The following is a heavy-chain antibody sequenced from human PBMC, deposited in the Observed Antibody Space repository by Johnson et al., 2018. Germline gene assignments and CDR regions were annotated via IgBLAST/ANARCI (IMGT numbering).Heavy chain of an antibody. J-gene: IGHJ3*02. CDR1: GGSINNYY. Sequence: QVQLQESGPGLVKPSETLSLTCTVSGGSINNYYWSWIRQPPGKGLEWIGYIYYSGSTNYNPSLKSRVTISVDTSKNQFSLKLSSVTAAATAVYYCARWTLRPVDALDIWGQGTMVTVSS. CDR2: IYYSGST. D-gene: IGHD3-3*01. CDR3: ARWTLRPVDALDI. V-gene: IGHV4-59*01.